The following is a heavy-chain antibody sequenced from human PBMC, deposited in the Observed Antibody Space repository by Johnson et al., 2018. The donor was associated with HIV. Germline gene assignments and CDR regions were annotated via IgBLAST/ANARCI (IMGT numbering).Heavy chain of an antibody. CDR1: GFTFSNYG. CDR3: AKDPVQGVGLDI. V-gene: IGHV3-30*02. J-gene: IGHJ3*02. CDR2: IRYDGSYK. Sequence: VQLVESGGGVVQPGGSLRLSCAASGFTFSNYGMHWVRQAPGKGLEWVAFIRYDGSYKYYGDSVKGRFTISRDNSKNTLYMQMNSLRAEDTAVYYCAKDPVQGVGLDIWGQGTMVTVSS. D-gene: IGHD2-8*02.